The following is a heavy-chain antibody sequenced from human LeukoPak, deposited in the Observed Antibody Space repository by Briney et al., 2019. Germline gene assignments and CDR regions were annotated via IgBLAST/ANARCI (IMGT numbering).Heavy chain of an antibody. CDR1: GFTFSSYS. D-gene: IGHD3-22*01. CDR2: ISSSSSYI. Sequence: GGSLRLSCAASGFTFSSYSMNWVRQAPGKGLEWVSSISSSSSYIYYADSVKGRFTISRDNAKNSLYLQMNSLRAEDTAVYYCARDNRRGYYYDSSGYPDAFDIWGQGTMVTVSS. J-gene: IGHJ3*02. V-gene: IGHV3-21*01. CDR3: ARDNRRGYYYDSSGYPDAFDI.